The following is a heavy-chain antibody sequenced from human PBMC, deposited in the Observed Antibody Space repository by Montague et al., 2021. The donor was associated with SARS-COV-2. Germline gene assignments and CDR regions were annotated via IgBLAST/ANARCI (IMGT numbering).Heavy chain of an antibody. CDR3: VAEWLAICYFDF. D-gene: IGHD6-19*01. Sequence: SETLSLTCTVAGGSISSSNYYWGWIRQPPGKGLEWFGSLFYSGSSFYNPSLNSRVSISVDTSKNQFSLRLSSVTAADTAVYYCVAEWLAICYFDFWGQGTLVTVSS. J-gene: IGHJ4*02. V-gene: IGHV4-39*01. CDR1: GGSISSSNYY. CDR2: LFYSGSS.